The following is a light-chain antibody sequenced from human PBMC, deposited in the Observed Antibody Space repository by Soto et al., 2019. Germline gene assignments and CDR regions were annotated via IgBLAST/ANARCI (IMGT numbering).Light chain of an antibody. CDR1: KLGDKY. J-gene: IGLJ1*01. CDR2: QDS. V-gene: IGLV3-1*01. Sequence: SYELTQPPSVSVSPGQTASITCSGDKLGDKYACWYQQKPGQSPVLVIYQDSKRPAGIPERVSSSNSGNTATLTISGTQAMDGAAYYCQAWDSSTAIFGTGTKLTVL. CDR3: QAWDSSTAI.